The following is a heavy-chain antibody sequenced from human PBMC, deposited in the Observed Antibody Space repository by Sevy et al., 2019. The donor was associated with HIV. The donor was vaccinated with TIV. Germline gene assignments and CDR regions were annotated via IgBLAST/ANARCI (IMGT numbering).Heavy chain of an antibody. J-gene: IGHJ4*02. Sequence: GGSLRLSCAASGFTFSTYAMHWLRQAPGKGLEWVAVISHDERTQYYADSVKGRFTISRDNSKNTLYLQMDSLRPEDTTIYYCARDPGNSGNYWGQGTLVIVSS. V-gene: IGHV3-30*04. CDR3: ARDPGNSGNY. CDR2: ISHDERTQ. D-gene: IGHD1-1*01. CDR1: GFTFSTYA.